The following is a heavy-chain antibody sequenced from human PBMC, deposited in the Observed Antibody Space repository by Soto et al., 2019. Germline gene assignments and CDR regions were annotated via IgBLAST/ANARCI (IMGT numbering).Heavy chain of an antibody. CDR3: ARCWYLGPGYYFDS. CDR1: GYTFTSYG. D-gene: IGHD6-13*01. V-gene: IGHV1-18*01. CDR2: ISTYNGNT. Sequence: QVQLVQSGAEVKKPGASVKVSCKASGYTFTSYGISWVRQAPGQGLEWLGWISTYNGNTNYAQNFQGRVTMTTDTSTSTGYMELRSLRSDDTAVYYCARCWYLGPGYYFDSWGQGTLVTVSS. J-gene: IGHJ4*02.